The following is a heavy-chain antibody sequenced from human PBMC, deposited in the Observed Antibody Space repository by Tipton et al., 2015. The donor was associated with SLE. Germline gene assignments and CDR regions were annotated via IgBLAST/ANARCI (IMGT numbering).Heavy chain of an antibody. CDR2: INHSGST. CDR3: ARVWGTGSRGVDY. D-gene: IGHD2-2*01. V-gene: IGHV4-34*01. CDR1: GGSFSAYY. J-gene: IGHJ4*02. Sequence: LRLSCAVYGGSFSAYYWSWIRQPPGKGLEWIGEINHSGSTNYNPSLKSRVTISVDTSKNQFSLKLSSVTAADTAVYYCARVWGTGSRGVDYWGQGTLVTVSS.